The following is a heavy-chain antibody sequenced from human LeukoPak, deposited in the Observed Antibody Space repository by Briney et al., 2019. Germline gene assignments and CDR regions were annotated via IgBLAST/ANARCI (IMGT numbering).Heavy chain of an antibody. Sequence: GGSLRLSCAASGFTFSSYGMHWVRQAPGKGLEWVAVIWYDGSNKYYADSVKGRFTISRDNSKNTLYLQMNSLRAEDTAVYYCARASSFPWAQISAFDIWSQGTMVTVSS. CDR3: ARASSFPWAQISAFDI. CDR1: GFTFSSYG. V-gene: IGHV3-33*01. D-gene: IGHD3-16*01. CDR2: IWYDGSNK. J-gene: IGHJ3*02.